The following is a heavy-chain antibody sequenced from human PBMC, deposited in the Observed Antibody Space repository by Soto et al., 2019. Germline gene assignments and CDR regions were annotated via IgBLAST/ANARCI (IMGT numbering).Heavy chain of an antibody. CDR3: ARVGVSFDTSGYSYYFDY. V-gene: IGHV3-66*01. D-gene: IGHD3-22*01. J-gene: IGHJ4*02. CDR2: FYSGGST. Sequence: GGSLRLSCAASGFTVSSNYMSWVRQAPGKGLEWVSVFYSGGSTSYADSVRGRFTISRDNSKNTLYLQMNSLRSEDTAVYYCARVGVSFDTSGYSYYFDYWGQGTLVTVSS. CDR1: GFTVSSNY.